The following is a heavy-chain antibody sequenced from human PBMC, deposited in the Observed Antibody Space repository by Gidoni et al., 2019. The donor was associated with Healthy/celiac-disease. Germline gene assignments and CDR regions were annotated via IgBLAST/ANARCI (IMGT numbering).Heavy chain of an antibody. J-gene: IGHJ6*02. Sequence: QVQLVQSGAEVTKPGASGKVSCKASGYTFTSYGISWVRQAPGQGLEWMGWISAYNGNTNYAQKLQGRVTITTDTSTSTAYMELRSLRSDDTAVYYCARDRGIVVVVAGLREGMDVWGQGTTVTVSS. V-gene: IGHV1-18*01. D-gene: IGHD2-15*01. CDR2: ISAYNGNT. CDR3: ARDRGIVVVVAGLREGMDV. CDR1: GYTFTSYG.